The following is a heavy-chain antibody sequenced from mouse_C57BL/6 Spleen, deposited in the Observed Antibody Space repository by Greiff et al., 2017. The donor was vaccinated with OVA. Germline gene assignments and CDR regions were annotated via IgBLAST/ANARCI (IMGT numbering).Heavy chain of an antibody. V-gene: IGHV1-55*01. CDR2: IYPGSGST. CDR3: ARSMDDGYPWFAY. J-gene: IGHJ3*01. D-gene: IGHD2-3*01. CDR1: GYTFTSYW. Sequence: VQLQQPGAELVKPGASVKMSCKASGYTFTSYWITWVKQRPGQGLEWIGDIYPGSGSTNYNEKFKSKATLTVDTSSSTAYMQLSSLTSEDSAVYYCARSMDDGYPWFAYWGQGTLVTVSA.